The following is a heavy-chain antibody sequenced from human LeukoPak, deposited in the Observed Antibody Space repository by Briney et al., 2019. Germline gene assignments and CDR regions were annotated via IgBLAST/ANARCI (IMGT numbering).Heavy chain of an antibody. CDR3: AKSPRSSYGMDV. CDR1: GFTFSSYG. Sequence: GRSLRLSCAASGFTFSSYGMHWVRQAPGKGLEWVAVISYDGSNKYYADSVKGRFTISRDNSKNTLYLQMNSLRAEDTAVYYCAKSPRSSYGMDVWGQGTTVTVSS. D-gene: IGHD6-6*01. V-gene: IGHV3-30*18. CDR2: ISYDGSNK. J-gene: IGHJ6*02.